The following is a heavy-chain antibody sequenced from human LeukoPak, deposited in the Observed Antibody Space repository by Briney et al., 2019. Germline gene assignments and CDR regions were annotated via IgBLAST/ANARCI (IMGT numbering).Heavy chain of an antibody. D-gene: IGHD2-15*01. CDR2: ISLDGSTK. Sequence: PGRSLRLSCAASGFSFSNYGMHWVRQAPGKGLEWVALISLDGSTKYYADSVKGRFTISRDNSKNTLYLQMNSLRAEDTAVYHCAKRGSCSGGSCYAHHFDSWGQGTLVTVSS. V-gene: IGHV3-30*18. J-gene: IGHJ4*02. CDR3: AKRGSCSGGSCYAHHFDS. CDR1: GFSFSNYG.